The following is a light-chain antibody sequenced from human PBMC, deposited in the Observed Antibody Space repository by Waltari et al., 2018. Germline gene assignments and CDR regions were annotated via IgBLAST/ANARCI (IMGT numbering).Light chain of an antibody. Sequence: DIQMNQSPCPLAASIGDRVTITCRASEDIRNYVAWFQQKPGKAPKSLIYAASTLHRGVPAKFSGSGFETDFTLTITSLQPDDFATYYCQQYSQYPHTFGQGTRLE. CDR2: AAS. CDR1: EDIRNY. CDR3: QQYSQYPHT. J-gene: IGKJ2*01. V-gene: IGKV1-16*02.